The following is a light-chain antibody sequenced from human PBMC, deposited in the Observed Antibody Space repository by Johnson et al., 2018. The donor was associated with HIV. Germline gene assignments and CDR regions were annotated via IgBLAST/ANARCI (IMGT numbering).Light chain of an antibody. CDR1: SSNIGNNY. CDR3: GTWDSSLSAGV. J-gene: IGLJ1*01. V-gene: IGLV1-51*01. Sequence: QPVLTKPPSVSAAPGQKVTISCSGSSSNIGNNYVSWYQQLPGTAPKLLIYDNNKRPSGIPDRFSGSKSGTSATLGITGLQTGDEADYYCGTWDSSLSAGVFGTGTKVTVL. CDR2: DNN.